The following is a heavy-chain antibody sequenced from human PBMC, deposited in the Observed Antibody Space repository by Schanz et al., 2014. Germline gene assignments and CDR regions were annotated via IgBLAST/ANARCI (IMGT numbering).Heavy chain of an antibody. V-gene: IGHV3-53*01. CDR3: AKDLNRVATAPQS. Sequence: EVQLVESGGGLIQPGGSLRLSCAVSGFTVNTNYMSWVRQAPGKGLEWISSMYINSGSTQYADSVKGRFIISRDSSKNTLFLQMNSLRAEDTALYYCAKDLNRVATAPQSWGQGTLVTVSS. CDR2: MYINSGST. D-gene: IGHD5-12*01. J-gene: IGHJ5*02. CDR1: GFTVNTNY.